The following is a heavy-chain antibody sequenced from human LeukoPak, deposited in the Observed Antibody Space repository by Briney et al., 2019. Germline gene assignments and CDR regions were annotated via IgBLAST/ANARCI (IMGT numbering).Heavy chain of an antibody. D-gene: IGHD4-17*01. CDR2: ISSGGSTS. V-gene: IGHV3-23*01. Sequence: GGSLRLSCAASGFTITNYAMSWARQAPGKGLEWVSCISSGGSTSFYTDSVKGRFTISRDISRNTLYLQMNSLRAEDTALYYCAKDLATVTTSSDSWGQGTLVTVSS. CDR1: GFTITNYA. J-gene: IGHJ4*02. CDR3: AKDLATVTTSSDS.